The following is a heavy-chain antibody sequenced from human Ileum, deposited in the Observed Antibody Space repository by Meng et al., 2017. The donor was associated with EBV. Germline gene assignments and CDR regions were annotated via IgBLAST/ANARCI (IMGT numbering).Heavy chain of an antibody. D-gene: IGHD3-10*01. V-gene: IGHV2-5*02. Sequence: QITLKESGPTLVNPTXTLTVPCPFSGLSLSTNTMGMGWIRQPPGKALEWLAFIFRDNDKRYTPSLRNRLTITRDTSKNQVVLTMTDMDPLDTATYYCARGSLSGSFDSWGQETLVTVAS. J-gene: IGHJ4*02. CDR2: IFRDNDK. CDR1: GLSLSTNTMG. CDR3: ARGSLSGSFDS.